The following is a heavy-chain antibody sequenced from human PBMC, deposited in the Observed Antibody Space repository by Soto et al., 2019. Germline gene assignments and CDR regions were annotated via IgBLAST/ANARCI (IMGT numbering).Heavy chain of an antibody. CDR2: INRDANDI. CDR3: ARDVAHKWFDS. Sequence: EVQLVESGGGLVQPGGSLRLSCEASRGAFGDYWMHWARQAPGKGLVWVSRINRDANDIIYADSVKGRFTASRDNAKNMVCLQMNSLRVEDTAVYYCARDVAHKWFDSWGQGTLVTVSS. J-gene: IGHJ5*01. CDR1: RGAFGDYW. V-gene: IGHV3-74*01.